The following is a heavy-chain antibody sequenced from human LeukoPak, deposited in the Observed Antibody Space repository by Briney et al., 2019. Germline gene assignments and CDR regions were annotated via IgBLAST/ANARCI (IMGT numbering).Heavy chain of an antibody. D-gene: IGHD3-10*01. J-gene: IGHJ5*02. CDR2: ISGGGGST. V-gene: IGHV3-23*01. CDR3: YYASGSYP. CDR1: GFTFSSYA. Sequence: GGSLRLSCAASGFTFSSYAMSWVRQAPGKGLEWVSAISGGGGSTYYADSVKGRFTISRDNSKNTVDLQMNSLRVEDTANYYCYYASGSYPWGQGTLVTVSS.